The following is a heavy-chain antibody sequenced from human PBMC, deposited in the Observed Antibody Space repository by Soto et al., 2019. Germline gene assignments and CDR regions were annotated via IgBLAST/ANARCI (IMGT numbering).Heavy chain of an antibody. J-gene: IGHJ4*02. Sequence: PSETLSLTCTVSGGSISSGGYYWSWIRQHPGKGLEWIGYIYYSGSTYYNPSLKSRVTISVDTSKNQFSLKLSSGTAADTAVYYCARTSKSGDSSGFHPAGFDYWGQGTLVTVSS. CDR2: IYYSGST. CDR3: ARTSKSGDSSGFHPAGFDY. D-gene: IGHD3-22*01. CDR1: GGSISSGGYY. V-gene: IGHV4-31*03.